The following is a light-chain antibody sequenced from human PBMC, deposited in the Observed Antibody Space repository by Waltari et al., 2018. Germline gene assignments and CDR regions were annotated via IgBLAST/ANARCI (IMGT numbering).Light chain of an antibody. CDR1: QSVSSN. CDR2: GAS. J-gene: IGKJ1*01. V-gene: IGKV3D-15*01. CDR3: QQYHNWPT. Sequence: EIVMTQSTATLSVSPGERATLSCRASQSVSSNLAWYQQKPGQAPRLLIYGASTRATGIPARFSGSGSGTEFTLTISSLQSEDFAVYYCQQYHNWPTFGQGTKEEIK.